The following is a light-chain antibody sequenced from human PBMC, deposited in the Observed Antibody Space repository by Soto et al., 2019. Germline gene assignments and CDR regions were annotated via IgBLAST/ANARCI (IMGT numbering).Light chain of an antibody. CDR1: DSNIGSFT. CDR3: ASWDDSLSGFV. J-gene: IGLJ1*01. CDR2: TTY. Sequence: QSVLTRPPSASGTPGQRVTISCSGSDSNIGSFTVHWYQQVPGTAPKPLIHTTYQRPSGVPDRFSGSKSGTSGSLAISGLQPEDEADYYCASWDDSLSGFVFGTGTKLTVL. V-gene: IGLV1-44*01.